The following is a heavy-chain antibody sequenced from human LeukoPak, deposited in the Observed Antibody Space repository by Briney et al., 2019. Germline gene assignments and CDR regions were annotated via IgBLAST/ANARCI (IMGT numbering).Heavy chain of an antibody. V-gene: IGHV3-30*02. CDR3: AKGYGSGRTFVDY. D-gene: IGHD3-10*01. CDR2: MWSDGTKK. J-gene: IGHJ4*02. CDR1: GFTFSHYG. Sequence: GGSLRLSCAASGFTFSHYGMHWVRQAPGKGLEWVAVMWSDGTKKYYADSVKGRFTISRDNSKNTLYLQMNSLRAEDTAVYYCAKGYGSGRTFVDYWGQGTLVTVSS.